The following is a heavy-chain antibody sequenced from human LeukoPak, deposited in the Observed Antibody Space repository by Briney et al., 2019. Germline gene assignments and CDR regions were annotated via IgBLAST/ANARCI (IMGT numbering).Heavy chain of an antibody. Sequence: GGSLRLSCAASGFTFSNAWMSWVRQAPGKGLEWVGRIKSKTDGGTTDYAAPVKGRFTISRDDSKNTLYLQMNSLKTEDTAVYYCTTGLITYYYDRSGYYTTDYWGQGTLVTVSS. J-gene: IGHJ4*02. CDR2: IKSKTDGGTT. CDR1: GFTFSNAW. CDR3: TTGLITYYYDRSGYYTTDY. D-gene: IGHD3-22*01. V-gene: IGHV3-15*01.